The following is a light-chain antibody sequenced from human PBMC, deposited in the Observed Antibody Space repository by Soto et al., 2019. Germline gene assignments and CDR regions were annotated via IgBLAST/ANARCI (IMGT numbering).Light chain of an antibody. J-gene: IGKJ4*01. CDR1: QSISDT. Sequence: PGGRATLSCRASQSISDTLAWYQQKPGQAPGLLIYGASRRATGFPARFSGRGSGTDFTLTNSSLQPEDFATYFCQQADSFPLTFGGGTKVDIK. V-gene: IGKV3-15*01. CDR3: QQADSFPLT. CDR2: GAS.